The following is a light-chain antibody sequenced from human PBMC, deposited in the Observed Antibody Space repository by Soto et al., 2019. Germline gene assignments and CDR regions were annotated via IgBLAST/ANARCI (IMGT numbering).Light chain of an antibody. CDR2: KAS. Sequence: DIQMTQSPSTLSASVGDRVTITCRASQSISSWLAWYQQKPGKAPKLLIYKASSLESGVPSRFSGSGSGTEFPLTISSLQPDDFATYYCQQYNSYSPLTFGGGTKVEIK. J-gene: IGKJ4*01. CDR1: QSISSW. V-gene: IGKV1-5*03. CDR3: QQYNSYSPLT.